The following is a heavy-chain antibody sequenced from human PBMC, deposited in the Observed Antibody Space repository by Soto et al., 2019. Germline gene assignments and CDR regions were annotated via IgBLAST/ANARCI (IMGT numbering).Heavy chain of an antibody. CDR2: IIPIFGTA. J-gene: IGHJ4*02. V-gene: IGHV1-69*01. Sequence: QVQLVQSGAEVKKPGSSVKVSCKASGGTFSSYAISWVRQAPGQGLEWMGGIIPIFGTANYAQKFQGRVTITADESTSTAYMELSSLRSEDTAVYYCARALLYYDYVWGSYRYGAFDYWGQETLVTVSS. CDR1: GGTFSSYA. D-gene: IGHD3-16*02. CDR3: ARALLYYDYVWGSYRYGAFDY.